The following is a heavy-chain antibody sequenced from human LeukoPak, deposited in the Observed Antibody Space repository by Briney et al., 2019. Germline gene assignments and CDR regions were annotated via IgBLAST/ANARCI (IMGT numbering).Heavy chain of an antibody. Sequence: PGGSLRLSCAASGFTFSSYAMHWVRQAPGKGLEWVAVISYDGSNKYYADSVKGRFTISRDNSKNTLYLQMNSLRAEDTAVYYCAKGSGWAIPLPIAVARRPLDYWGQGTLVTVSS. V-gene: IGHV3-30*04. CDR1: GFTFSSYA. CDR2: ISYDGSNK. CDR3: AKGSGWAIPLPIAVARRPLDY. D-gene: IGHD6-19*01. J-gene: IGHJ4*02.